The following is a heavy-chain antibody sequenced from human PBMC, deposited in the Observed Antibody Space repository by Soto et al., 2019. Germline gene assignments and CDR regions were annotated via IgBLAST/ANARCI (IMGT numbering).Heavy chain of an antibody. V-gene: IGHV3-53*01. J-gene: IGHJ4*02. Sequence: PGGSLRLSCAASGFTVSNNYMSWVRQAPGKGLEWVSLIYSGGSTFYAASVMGRFTITRDNSTNTPFLQMNSLRAADTAAYFCATYTSLDYWGQGTLVTVSS. CDR3: ATYTSLDY. CDR2: IYSGGST. D-gene: IGHD2-2*01. CDR1: GFTVSNNY.